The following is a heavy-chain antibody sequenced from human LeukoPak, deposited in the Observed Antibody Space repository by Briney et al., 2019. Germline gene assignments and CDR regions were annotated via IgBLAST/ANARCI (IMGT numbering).Heavy chain of an antibody. D-gene: IGHD6-19*01. CDR2: INHSGST. V-gene: IGHV4-34*01. CDR1: GGSFSGYY. CDR3: ARHRRQWLVRATIWGPDFDY. Sequence: TSETLSLTCADYGGSFSGYYWSWIRQPPGKGLEWIGEINHSGSTNYNPSLKSRVTISVDTSKNQFSLKLSSVTAADTAVYYCARHRRQWLVRATIWGPDFDYWGQGTLVTVSS. J-gene: IGHJ4*02.